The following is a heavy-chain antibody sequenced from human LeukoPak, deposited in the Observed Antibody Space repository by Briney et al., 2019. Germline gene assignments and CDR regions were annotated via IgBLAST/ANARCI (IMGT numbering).Heavy chain of an antibody. Sequence: GASVKVSCKASGYTFTGYYMHWVRQAPGQGLEWMGWINPNSGGTNYAQKFQGRVTMTRDTSISTAYMELSRLRSDDTAVYYCARVMVRAVAGRGHYYYYYMDVWGKGTTVTISS. CDR3: ARVMVRAVAGRGHYYYYYMDV. CDR2: INPNSGGT. D-gene: IGHD6-19*01. CDR1: GYTFTGYY. V-gene: IGHV1-2*02. J-gene: IGHJ6*03.